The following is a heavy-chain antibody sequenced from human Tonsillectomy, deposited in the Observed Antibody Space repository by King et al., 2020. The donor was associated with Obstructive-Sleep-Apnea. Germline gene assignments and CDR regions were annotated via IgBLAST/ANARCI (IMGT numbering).Heavy chain of an antibody. CDR3: ARDSVGATWAPQPPDY. J-gene: IGHJ4*02. V-gene: IGHV3-20*01. D-gene: IGHD1-26*01. Sequence: VQLVQSGGGVVRPGGSLRLSCAASGFTFDDYGMSWVRQAPGKGLEWVPGINWDGGSTGYADFLKGRFTISRDNPKNSLYLQMNSLRAEDTALYHCARDSVGATWAPQPPDYWGQGTLVTVSS. CDR1: GFTFDDYG. CDR2: INWDGGST.